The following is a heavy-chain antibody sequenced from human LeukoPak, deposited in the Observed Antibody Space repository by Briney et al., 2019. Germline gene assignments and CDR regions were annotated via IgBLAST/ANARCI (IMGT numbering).Heavy chain of an antibody. CDR3: ARDAGDYDSSGYYGARFDP. V-gene: IGHV4-39*07. CDR1: GGSISSSSYY. CDR2: IYYSGST. J-gene: IGHJ5*02. D-gene: IGHD3-22*01. Sequence: SETLSLTCTVSGGSISSSSYYWGWIRQPPGKGLEWIGSIYYSGSTYYNPSLKSRVTISVDTSKSQFSLKLSSVTAADTAVYYCARDAGDYDSSGYYGARFDPWGQGTLVTVSS.